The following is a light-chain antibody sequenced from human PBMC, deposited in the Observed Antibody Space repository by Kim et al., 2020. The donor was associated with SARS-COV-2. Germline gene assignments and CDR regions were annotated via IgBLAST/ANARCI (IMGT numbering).Light chain of an antibody. CDR2: DAS. J-gene: IGKJ4*01. CDR1: QDISTS. CDR3: QQYDSFPLT. Sequence: DIQVTQSPSSLSASVGDKVTITCQASQDISTSLSWFQQKPGKPPKLLIHDASILQRGVPSGFRASGSGTNFSFTISSLQPDCIATYYCQQYDSFPLTFGGGTKVDIK. V-gene: IGKV1-33*01.